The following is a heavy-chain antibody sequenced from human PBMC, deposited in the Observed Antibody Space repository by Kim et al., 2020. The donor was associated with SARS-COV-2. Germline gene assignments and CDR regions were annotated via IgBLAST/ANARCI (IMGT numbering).Heavy chain of an antibody. D-gene: IGHD2-21*02. CDR1: GFPFTTYW. J-gene: IGHJ3*02. CDR3: ATGLMNAYEI. Sequence: GGSLRLSCAASGFPFTTYWMHWVRQAPGKGLVWVARVKGDGISTIYADSVKGRFTISRDNDRNMVYLQMNSLRAEDTALYFCATGLMNAYEIWGQGTMVT. CDR2: VKGDGIST. V-gene: IGHV3-74*01.